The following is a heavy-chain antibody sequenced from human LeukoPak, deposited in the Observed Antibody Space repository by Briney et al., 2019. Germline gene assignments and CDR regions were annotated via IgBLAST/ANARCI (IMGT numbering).Heavy chain of an antibody. D-gene: IGHD3-10*01. CDR3: ARSLWFGELPGHY. Sequence: ASVKVSCKASGYTFTSYYMHWVRQAPGQGLEWMGIINPSGGGTGYAQKFQGRVTMTRDTSTSTVYMELSSLRSEDTAVYYCARSLWFGELPGHYWGQGTLVTVSS. CDR2: INPSGGGT. V-gene: IGHV1-46*01. J-gene: IGHJ4*02. CDR1: GYTFTSYY.